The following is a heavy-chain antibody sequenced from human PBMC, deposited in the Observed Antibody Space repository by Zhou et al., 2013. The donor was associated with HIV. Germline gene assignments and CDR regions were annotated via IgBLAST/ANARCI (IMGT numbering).Heavy chain of an antibody. V-gene: IGHV1-2*02. J-gene: IGHJ4*02. CDR3: VRYGDYSPFDF. Sequence: QSGADVKKPGASVTVSCKASGYTFTSYFIHWVRRAPGQGLEWLGWIRPHDGATKSAQKFQGRLTMTRDASLNTVYMDLSGLFSNDTAVYYCVRYGDYSPFDFWGQGALVTVTS. CDR2: IRPHDGAT. D-gene: IGHD2-21*02. CDR1: GYTFTSYF.